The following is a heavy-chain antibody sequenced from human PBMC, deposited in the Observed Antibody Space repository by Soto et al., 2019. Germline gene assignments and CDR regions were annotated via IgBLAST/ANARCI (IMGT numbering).Heavy chain of an antibody. CDR3: ARARGTYSGGDAQYFQH. CDR1: GGSISSYY. V-gene: IGHV4-59*01. J-gene: IGHJ1*01. CDR2: MYDNGGT. D-gene: IGHD6-19*01. Sequence: QVQLQESGPGLVKPSETLSLTCTVSGGSISSYYWSWIRQPPGQGLEWIGYMYDNGGTNYNHSLKSRVIISVDMSKNHFAVKLHSVTAADTAVYYWARARGTYSGGDAQYFQHWGQGTLVTVSS.